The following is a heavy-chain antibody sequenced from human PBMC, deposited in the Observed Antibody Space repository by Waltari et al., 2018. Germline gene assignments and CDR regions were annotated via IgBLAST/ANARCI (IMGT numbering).Heavy chain of an antibody. CDR2: IKHDGTGT. CDR3: GRGYNDRRLDY. V-gene: IGHV3-74*01. D-gene: IGHD3-22*01. J-gene: IGHJ4*02. CDR1: GFTFSNYW. Sequence: EVQLVESGGGLVQPGGPLRLSCEVSGFTFSNYWMHWVRQVPGKGLVWVSRIKHDGTGTIYADSVQGRFTISRDNGKNTLYLQMNSLRGEDTAVYFCGRGYNDRRLDYWGQGTLVTVSS.